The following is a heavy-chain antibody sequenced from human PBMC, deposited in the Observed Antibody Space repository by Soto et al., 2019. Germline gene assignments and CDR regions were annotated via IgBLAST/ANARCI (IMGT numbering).Heavy chain of an antibody. D-gene: IGHD3-22*01. CDR2: INSDGSST. CDR3: AIRASYYDSSGYFDY. Sequence: VGSLRLSCAAPGFTFSSYWMHWVRQAPGKGLVWVSRINSDGSSTSYADSVKGRFTISRDNAKNTLYLQMNSLRAEDTAVYYCAIRASYYDSSGYFDYWGQGTLVNVSS. V-gene: IGHV3-74*01. CDR1: GFTFSSYW. J-gene: IGHJ4*02.